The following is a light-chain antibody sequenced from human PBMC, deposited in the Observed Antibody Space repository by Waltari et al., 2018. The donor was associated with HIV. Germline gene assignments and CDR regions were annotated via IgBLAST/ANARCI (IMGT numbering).Light chain of an antibody. V-gene: IGLV2-14*03. J-gene: IGLJ2*01. CDR2: DVG. CDR1: SSYVGGYDY. CDR3: SSYTSSSTLV. Sequence: QSALTQPASVSGSPGQSLTISFPGTSSYVGGYDYVSWYHQHPAKPPKPIIYDVGYRPAGVSVRFAGSKSGNTASLTISGLQAEDEADYYCSSYTSSSTLVFGGGTKLTVL.